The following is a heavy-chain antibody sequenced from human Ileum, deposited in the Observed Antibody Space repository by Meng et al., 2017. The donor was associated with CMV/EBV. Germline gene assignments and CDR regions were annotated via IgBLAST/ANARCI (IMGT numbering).Heavy chain of an antibody. J-gene: IGHJ4*02. CDR3: ARNVGFYSSQIAY. V-gene: IGHV4-39*07. Sequence: KVAGTGAVGVSRARAFTGTSSAASTPSSTYYWARIGQHPGKGLEGIGIVYYSRTTYYNLSLKSRVHMSIDTSKNRFSLKLSSATAADTAVYYCARNVGFYSSQIAYWGQGALVTVSS. D-gene: IGHD3-3*01. CDR2: VYYSRTT. CDR1: AASTPSSTYY.